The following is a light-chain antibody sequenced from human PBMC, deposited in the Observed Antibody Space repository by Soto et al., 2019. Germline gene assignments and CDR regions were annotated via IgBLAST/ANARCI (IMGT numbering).Light chain of an antibody. J-gene: IGLJ1*01. Sequence: QSVLTQPPSASGTPGQSVTVSCSGGSSNMGTNTVSWYQHLPGTAPELLIFRSYQRPSGVPDRFSGSKSGTSASLAISGLQSEDEADYYCAAWDDSLSGPVFGTGTKLTVL. CDR2: RSY. V-gene: IGLV1-44*01. CDR1: SSNMGTNT. CDR3: AAWDDSLSGPV.